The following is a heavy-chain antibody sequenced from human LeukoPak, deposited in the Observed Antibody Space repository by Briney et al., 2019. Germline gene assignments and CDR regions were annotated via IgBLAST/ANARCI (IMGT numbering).Heavy chain of an antibody. CDR1: GGSVSSGSYY. D-gene: IGHD2-15*01. V-gene: IGHV4-61*01. Sequence: SETLSLTCTVSGGSVSSGSYYWSWIRQPPGKGLEWIGYIYYSGSTNYNPSLKSRVTISVDTSKNQFSLKLSSVTAADTAVYYCAREWVAAATYFDYWGQGTLVTVSS. CDR3: AREWVAAATYFDY. CDR2: IYYSGST. J-gene: IGHJ4*02.